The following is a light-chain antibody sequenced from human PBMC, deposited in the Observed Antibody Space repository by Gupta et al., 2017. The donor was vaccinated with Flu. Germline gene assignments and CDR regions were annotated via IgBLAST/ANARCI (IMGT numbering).Light chain of an antibody. Sequence: QSALTPPASVSGSPGQSITSSCTGASSDIDENNYVSWFQHHPGKAPKLIIYEVFNRPSGISNRFSGSRSGNTASLSISGLQADDEAEYYCSAYTSFALGVFGTGTKVTVL. CDR2: EVF. CDR3: SAYTSFALGV. V-gene: IGLV2-14*01. CDR1: SSDIDENNY. J-gene: IGLJ1*01.